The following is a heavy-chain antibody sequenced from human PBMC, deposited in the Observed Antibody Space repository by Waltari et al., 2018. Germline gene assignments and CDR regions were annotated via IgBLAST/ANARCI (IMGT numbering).Heavy chain of an antibody. Sequence: QLQLQESGPGLVKPSETLSLTCTVSGGSISSSSYYWGWLRQPPGKGLEWIGSIYYRGSTYYNPSLKSRVTISVDTSKNQFSLKLSSVTAADTAVYYCARPRGELLPDAFDIWGQGTMVTVSS. D-gene: IGHD1-26*01. V-gene: IGHV4-39*01. J-gene: IGHJ3*02. CDR1: GGSISSSSYY. CDR3: ARPRGELLPDAFDI. CDR2: IYYRGST.